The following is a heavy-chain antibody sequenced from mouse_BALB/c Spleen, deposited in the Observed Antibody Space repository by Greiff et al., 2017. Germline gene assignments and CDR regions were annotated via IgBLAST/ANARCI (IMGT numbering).Heavy chain of an antibody. D-gene: IGHD2-4*01. CDR2: IDPETGGT. Sequence: QVQLQQSGAELVRPGASVTLSCKASGYTFTDYEMHWVKQTPVHGLEWIGAIDPETGGTAYNQKFKGKATLTADKSSSTAYMELRSLTSEDSAVYYCTRLGLRPWFAYWGQGTLVTVSA. CDR1: GYTFTDYE. J-gene: IGHJ3*01. V-gene: IGHV1-15*01. CDR3: TRLGLRPWFAY.